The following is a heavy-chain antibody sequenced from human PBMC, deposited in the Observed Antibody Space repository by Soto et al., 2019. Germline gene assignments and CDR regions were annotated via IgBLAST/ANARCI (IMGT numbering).Heavy chain of an antibody. Sequence: EVQLVESGGGLVKPGESLRLSCTASGFTFNYAWMSWVRQAPGKGLEWVARIRTKTDDEATDYAAPVKGRFSVSRDDSKNTVPLQMNSLKTEDTAVYYCAKGAPTGTFFDYWGQGILVTVSS. D-gene: IGHD3-10*01. V-gene: IGHV3-15*01. CDR3: AKGAPTGTFFDY. CDR2: IRTKTDDEAT. J-gene: IGHJ4*02. CDR1: GFTFNYAW.